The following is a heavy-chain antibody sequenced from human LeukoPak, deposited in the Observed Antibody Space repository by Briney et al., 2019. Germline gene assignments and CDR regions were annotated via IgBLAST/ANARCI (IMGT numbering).Heavy chain of an antibody. CDR2: ISGSGATI. CDR1: GFTFSSYE. CDR3: ARDVTGDGDY. D-gene: IGHD7-27*01. J-gene: IGHJ4*02. V-gene: IGHV3-48*03. Sequence: RPGGSLRLSCAASGFTFSSYEMNWVRQAPGKGLEWVSYISGSGATIYYADSVKGRFTISRDDAKNSLYLQMDSLRAEDTAVYYCARDVTGDGDYWGQGTLVTVSS.